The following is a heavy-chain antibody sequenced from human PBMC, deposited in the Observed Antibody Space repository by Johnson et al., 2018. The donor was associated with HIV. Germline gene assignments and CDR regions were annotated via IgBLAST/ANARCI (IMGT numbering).Heavy chain of an antibody. D-gene: IGHD3-10*01. CDR3: AKGREGIKAFDI. CDR2: ISYDGSNK. CDR1: GFTFSSYG. Sequence: QVLLVESGGGVVQPGRSLRLSCAASGFTFSSYGMHWVRQAPVKGLEWVAVISYDGSNKYYSESVKGRFTISRDNSKDTLYLQMNSLRAEDTAVYYCAKGREGIKAFDIWGQGTMVTVSS. V-gene: IGHV3-30*18. J-gene: IGHJ3*02.